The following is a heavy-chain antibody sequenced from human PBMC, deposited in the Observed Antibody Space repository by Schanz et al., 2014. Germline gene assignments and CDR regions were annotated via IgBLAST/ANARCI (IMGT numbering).Heavy chain of an antibody. CDR3: ARDMLRRYGALEI. D-gene: IGHD2-8*01. CDR2: VSSNNIYT. CDR1: GFTFSDYY. J-gene: IGHJ3*02. V-gene: IGHV3-11*06. Sequence: QGQLVESGGCLVKPGGSLRLSCTASGFTFSDYYMTWIRQAPGKGLEWVSYVSSNNIYTKYADSVRGRFTISRDNAKNSLFLQMNSLRADDTAVYYCARDMLRRYGALEIWGRGTMVTVSS.